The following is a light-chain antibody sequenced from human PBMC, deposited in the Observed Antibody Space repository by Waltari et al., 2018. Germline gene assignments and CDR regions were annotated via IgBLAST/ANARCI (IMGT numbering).Light chain of an antibody. Sequence: DIQMTQSPSTLSASVGARVTITCRASQSSSSWLAWYQQKPGKAPKLLIYKASSLESGVPSRFSGSESGTEFTLTISSLQPDDFATYYCQQYNTFPLTFGGGTKVEI. CDR2: KAS. V-gene: IGKV1-5*03. CDR3: QQYNTFPLT. J-gene: IGKJ4*01. CDR1: QSSSSW.